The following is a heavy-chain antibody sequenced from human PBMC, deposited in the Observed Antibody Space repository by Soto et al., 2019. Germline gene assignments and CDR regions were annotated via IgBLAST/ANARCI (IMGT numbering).Heavy chain of an antibody. Sequence: ASVKVSCKASGGTFSSYAISWVRQAPGQGLEWMGGIIPIFGTANYAQKFQGRVTITADESTSTAYMELSSLRSEDTAVYYCARDLSDYYDSSGYYSWCFDPWGQGTLVTVTS. D-gene: IGHD3-22*01. CDR3: ARDLSDYYDSSGYYSWCFDP. CDR2: IIPIFGTA. J-gene: IGHJ5*02. V-gene: IGHV1-69*13. CDR1: GGTFSSYA.